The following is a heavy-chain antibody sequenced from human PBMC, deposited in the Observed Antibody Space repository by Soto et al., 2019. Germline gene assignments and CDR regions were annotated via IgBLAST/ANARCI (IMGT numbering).Heavy chain of an antibody. D-gene: IGHD6-19*01. CDR1: GFSLSTTGVA. CDR3: PHNPYNSGWSHFDY. Sequence: QITLKESGPTLVKPTQTLTLTCTFSGFSLSTTGVAVGWIRQPPGKALEWLAIIYWDDDKRYSPSLKTRLTITKDTSKNQVVLTMTNMEPVDAATYYCPHNPYNSGWSHFDYWGQGTLVTVSA. V-gene: IGHV2-5*02. CDR2: IYWDDDK. J-gene: IGHJ4*02.